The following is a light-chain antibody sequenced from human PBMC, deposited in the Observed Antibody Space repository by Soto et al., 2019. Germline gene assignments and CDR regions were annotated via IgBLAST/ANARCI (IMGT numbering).Light chain of an antibody. Sequence: QLVLTQPPSASGTPGQRVTISCSGSSSNIGSNSVNWYQQLPGTAPKLLIYSTNQRPSGVPDRFSGSKSDTSASLAISGLKSEDEADYYCAAWDDSLNGEVVFGGGTKLTVL. CDR2: STN. CDR1: SSNIGSNS. J-gene: IGLJ2*01. V-gene: IGLV1-44*01. CDR3: AAWDDSLNGEVV.